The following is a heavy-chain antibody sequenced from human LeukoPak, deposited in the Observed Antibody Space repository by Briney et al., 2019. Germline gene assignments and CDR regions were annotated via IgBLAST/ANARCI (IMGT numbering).Heavy chain of an antibody. V-gene: IGHV1-58*01. CDR3: AAVYSSSWYNYYYYMDV. Sequence: SVKVSCKASGFTFTSSAVQWVRQARGQRLEWIGWIVVGSGNTNYAQKFQERVTITRDMSTSTAYMELSSLRSEDTAVYYCAAVYSSSWYNYYYYMDVWGKGTTVTVSS. J-gene: IGHJ6*03. CDR2: IVVGSGNT. CDR1: GFTFTSSA. D-gene: IGHD6-13*01.